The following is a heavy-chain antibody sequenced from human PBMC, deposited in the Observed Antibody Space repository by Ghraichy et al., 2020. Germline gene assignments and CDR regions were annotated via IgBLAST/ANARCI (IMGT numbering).Heavy chain of an antibody. CDR3: ARDRLPLNGDFVS. CDR1: GFPFSDYS. V-gene: IGHV3-21*01. J-gene: IGHJ5*01. CDR2: IDLTSSYI. D-gene: IGHD2-21*02. Sequence: GGSLRLSCLASGFPFSDYSMNWVRQAPGKGLEWVSSIDLTSSYIYYADSLKGRFTISRDNARNSLYLQMNSVRAEDTAVYYCARDRLPLNGDFVSWGQGSLVTVSS.